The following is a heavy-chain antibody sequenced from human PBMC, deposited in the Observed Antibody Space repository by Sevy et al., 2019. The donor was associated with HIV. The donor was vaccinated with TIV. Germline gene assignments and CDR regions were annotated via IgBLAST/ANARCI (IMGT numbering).Heavy chain of an antibody. V-gene: IGHV3-30-3*01. J-gene: IGHJ4*02. CDR1: GFTFTLYA. D-gene: IGHD2-21*02. Sequence: GGSLRLSCAASGFTFTLYAIHCVRQAPGKGLEWVALISYSGTNKYYTDSVKGRFTVSRDDSKNPAYLQMDNLRTDDTAVYYCARVAVEYCTDDCYHRFDYWGQGTQVTVSS. CDR2: ISYSGTNK. CDR3: ARVAVEYCTDDCYHRFDY.